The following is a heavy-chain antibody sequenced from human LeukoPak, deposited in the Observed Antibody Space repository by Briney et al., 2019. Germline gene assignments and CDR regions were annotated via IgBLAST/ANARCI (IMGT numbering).Heavy chain of an antibody. D-gene: IGHD3-10*01. V-gene: IGHV3-74*01. CDR1: GFTFSSYW. J-gene: IGHJ6*03. Sequence: GGSLRLSCGASGFTFSSYWVHWVRQAPGKGLVWASRINNDGSSTSYADSAQGRFTISRDNAKNTLYLQMNSLRAEDTALYYCARVARGDYYYYYMDVWGKGTTVTVSS. CDR3: ARVARGDYYYYYMDV. CDR2: INNDGSST.